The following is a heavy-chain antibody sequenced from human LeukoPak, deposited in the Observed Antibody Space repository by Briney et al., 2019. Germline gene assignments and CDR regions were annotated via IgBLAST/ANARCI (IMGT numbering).Heavy chain of an antibody. J-gene: IGHJ6*02. CDR1: GYSFTSYW. CDR2: IYPGDSDT. Sequence: GESLQISCKGSGYSFTSYWIGWVRQMPGKGLEWMGIIYPGDSDTTYSPSFQGQVTISADKSISTAYLQWSSLKASDTAMYYCARRDGYCSSSSYYADYYYGMDVWGQGTTVTVSS. V-gene: IGHV5-51*01. D-gene: IGHD2-2*01. CDR3: ARRDGYCSSSSYYADYYYGMDV.